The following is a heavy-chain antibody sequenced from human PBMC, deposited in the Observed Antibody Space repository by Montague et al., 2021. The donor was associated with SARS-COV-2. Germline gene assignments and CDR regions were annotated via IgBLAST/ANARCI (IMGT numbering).Heavy chain of an antibody. J-gene: IGHJ6*03. CDR1: GFTFSSYA. CDR3: ARDYRYYDFWSGYSKGQNYYYYYYMDV. Sequence: SLRISCAASGFTFSSYAMHWVRQAPGKGLEWVAVISYDGSNKYYADSVKGRFTISRDNSKNTLYLQMNSLRAEDTAVYYCARDYRYYDFWSGYSKGQNYYYYYYMDVWGKGTTVTVSS. CDR2: ISYDGSNK. V-gene: IGHV3-30*04. D-gene: IGHD3-3*01.